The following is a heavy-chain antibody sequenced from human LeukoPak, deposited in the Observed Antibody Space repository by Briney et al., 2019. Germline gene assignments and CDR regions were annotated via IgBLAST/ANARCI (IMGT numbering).Heavy chain of an antibody. D-gene: IGHD3-22*01. J-gene: IGHJ4*02. CDR1: GGSFSGYY. V-gene: IGHV4-34*01. Sequence: SETLSLTCAVYGGSFSGYYWSWIRQPPGKGLEWIGEINHSGSTNYNPSLKSRVTISVDTSKNQFSLKLSSVTAADTAVYYCARDRAYYDSSGYYPNYFDYWGQGTLVTVSS. CDR3: ARDRAYYDSSGYYPNYFDY. CDR2: INHSGST.